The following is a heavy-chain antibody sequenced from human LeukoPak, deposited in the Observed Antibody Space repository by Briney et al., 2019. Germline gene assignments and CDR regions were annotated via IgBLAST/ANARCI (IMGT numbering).Heavy chain of an antibody. D-gene: IGHD3-9*01. CDR1: GGSISSYY. CDR2: IYYSGST. V-gene: IGHV4-59*01. J-gene: IGHJ5*02. CDR3: ARTVLRYFDWFGWFDP. Sequence: SETLSLTCTVPGGSISSYYWSWIRQPPGKGLEWIGYIYYSGSTNYNPSLKSRVTISVDTSKNQFSLKLSSVTAADTAVYYCARTVLRYFDWFGWFDPWGQGTLVTVSS.